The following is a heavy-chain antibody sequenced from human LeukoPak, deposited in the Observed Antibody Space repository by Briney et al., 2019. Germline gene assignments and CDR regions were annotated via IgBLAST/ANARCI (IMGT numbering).Heavy chain of an antibody. Sequence: ASVKVSCKASRYTFTGYYMHWVRQAPGQGLEWMGWINPNSGGTNYAQKFQGRVTMTRDTSISTAYMELSRLRSDVTAVYYCATIGGYYYYGMDVWGQGTTVTVSS. J-gene: IGHJ6*02. V-gene: IGHV1-2*02. CDR3: ATIGGYYYYGMDV. CDR2: INPNSGGT. CDR1: RYTFTGYY. D-gene: IGHD1-26*01.